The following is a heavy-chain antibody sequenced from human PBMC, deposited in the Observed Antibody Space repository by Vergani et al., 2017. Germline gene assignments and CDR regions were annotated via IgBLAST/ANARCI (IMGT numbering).Heavy chain of an antibody. CDR2: IKPNSGRT. Sequence: QVQLVQSGAEVKKPGASVKVSCKASGYTFTGYYMHWVRQAPGQGIEWMGWIKPNSGRTNYAQKFRGSVTMTRDTSIRTAYMELSRLRSVDVALYYCARGTETSGWYGDWFDPWGQGTLVTVSS. CDR3: ARGTETSGWYGDWFDP. CDR1: GYTFTGYY. D-gene: IGHD6-19*01. J-gene: IGHJ5*02. V-gene: IGHV1-2*02.